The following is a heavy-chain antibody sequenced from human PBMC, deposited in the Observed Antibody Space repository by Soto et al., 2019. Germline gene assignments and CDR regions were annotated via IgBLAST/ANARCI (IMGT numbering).Heavy chain of an antibody. Sequence: SSETLSLTCAVYGGSFSGYYWSWIRQPPGKGLEWIGEINHSGSTNYNPSLKSRVTISVDTSKNQFSLKLSSVTAADTAVYYCARGLQTSYFDYWGQGTLVTVS. CDR3: ARGLQTSYFDY. D-gene: IGHD4-17*01. CDR1: GGSFSGYY. J-gene: IGHJ4*02. CDR2: INHSGST. V-gene: IGHV4-34*01.